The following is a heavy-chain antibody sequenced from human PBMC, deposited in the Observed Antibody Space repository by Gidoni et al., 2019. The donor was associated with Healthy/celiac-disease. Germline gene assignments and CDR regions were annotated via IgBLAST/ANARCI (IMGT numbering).Heavy chain of an antibody. CDR3: ARRPSGYYFDY. D-gene: IGHD3-3*01. CDR1: GCSISSSSYY. V-gene: IGHV4-39*01. CDR2: IYYSGST. J-gene: IGHJ4*02. Sequence: QLQLQESGPGLVKPSETLSLTCTVSGCSISSSSYYWGWIRQPPGKGLEWIGSIYYSGSTYYNPSLKRRVTISVDTSKNQFSLKLSSVTAAETAVYYCARRPSGYYFDYWGQGTLVTVSS.